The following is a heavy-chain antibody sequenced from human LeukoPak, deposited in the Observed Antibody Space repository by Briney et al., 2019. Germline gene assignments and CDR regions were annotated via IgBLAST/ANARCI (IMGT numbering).Heavy chain of an antibody. J-gene: IGHJ4*02. CDR3: ARGGYTAMVTGFDY. D-gene: IGHD5-18*01. CDR1: GGSISSGGYY. Sequence: TLSLTCTVSGGSISSGGYYWSWIRQHPGKGLEWIGYIYYSGSTYYNPSLKSRVTISVDTSKNQFSLKLSSVTAADTAVYYCARGGYTAMVTGFDYWGQGTLVTVSS. CDR2: IYYSGST. V-gene: IGHV4-31*03.